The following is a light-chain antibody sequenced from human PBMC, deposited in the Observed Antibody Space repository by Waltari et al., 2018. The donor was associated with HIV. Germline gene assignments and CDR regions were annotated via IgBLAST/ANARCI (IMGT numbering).Light chain of an antibody. CDR1: HSNVSNNY. Sequence: QSVLAQPRSATGHPGQTVNISCSGLHSNVSNNYVYSYQHVTGVAPKLLIYRNNQRPSGFPDRFSGSKSGTSGSLAISGLRAEDEAEYYCAVWDDRLSGRLFGGGTKVTVL. V-gene: IGLV1-47*01. CDR3: AVWDDRLSGRL. J-gene: IGLJ2*01. CDR2: RNN.